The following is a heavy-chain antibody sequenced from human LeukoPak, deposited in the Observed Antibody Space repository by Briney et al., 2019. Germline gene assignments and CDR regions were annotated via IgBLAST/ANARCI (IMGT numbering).Heavy chain of an antibody. V-gene: IGHV1-2*02. Sequence: ASVKVSCKASGYTFSSTGWYLYWLRQAPGQGLECMGWIHPNNGDTAYAQKVEGRVAMTRDTSISTAYMELRRLRPDDTAVYFCARDGPAQMVDLDYWGQGALVTVSS. D-gene: IGHD3-10*01. CDR1: GYTFSSTGWY. CDR3: ARDGPAQMVDLDY. CDR2: IHPNNGDT. J-gene: IGHJ4*02.